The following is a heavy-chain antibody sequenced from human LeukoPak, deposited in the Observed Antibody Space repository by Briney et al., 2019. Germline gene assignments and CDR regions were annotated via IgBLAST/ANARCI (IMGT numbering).Heavy chain of an antibody. V-gene: IGHV3-7*01. CDR1: GFTFSSYW. CDR3: ARPTFDSSGYLLDY. Sequence: GSLRLSCAASGFTFSSYWMSWVRQAPGKGLEWVANIKQDGSEKYYVDSVKGRFTISRDNAKNSLYLQMNSLRAEDTAVYYCARPTFDSSGYLLDYWGQGTLVTVSS. D-gene: IGHD3-22*01. J-gene: IGHJ4*02. CDR2: IKQDGSEK.